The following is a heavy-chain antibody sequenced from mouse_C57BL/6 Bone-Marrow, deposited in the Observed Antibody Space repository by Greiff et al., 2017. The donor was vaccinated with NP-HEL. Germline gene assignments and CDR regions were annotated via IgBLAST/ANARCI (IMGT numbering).Heavy chain of an antibody. D-gene: IGHD3-2*02. J-gene: IGHJ3*01. Sequence: EVQLVESEGGLVQPGSSMKLSCTASGFTFSDYYMAWVRQVPEKGLEWVANINYDGSSTYYLDSLKSRFIISRDNAKNILYLQMSSLKSEDTATYYCARDRNSSGHGGFAYWGQGTLVTVSA. CDR2: INYDGSST. CDR3: ARDRNSSGHGGFAY. V-gene: IGHV5-16*01. CDR1: GFTFSDYY.